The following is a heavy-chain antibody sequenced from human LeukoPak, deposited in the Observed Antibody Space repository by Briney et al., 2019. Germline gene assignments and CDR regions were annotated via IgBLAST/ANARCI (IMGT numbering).Heavy chain of an antibody. V-gene: IGHV5-51*01. CDR2: IYPGDSDT. J-gene: IGHJ4*02. Sequence: GESLKISCKASGYNFTSFWIDWVRQMPEKGLEWMGIIYPGDSDTRYSPSFQGQVTISVDKSISTVYLQWSSLKASDTAMYYCARRGIVATGADFWGQGTLVTVSS. CDR1: GYNFTSFW. D-gene: IGHD6-13*01. CDR3: ARRGIVATGADF.